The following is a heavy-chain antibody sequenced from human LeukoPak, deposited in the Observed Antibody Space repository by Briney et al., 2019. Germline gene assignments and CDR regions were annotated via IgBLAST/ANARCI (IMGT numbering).Heavy chain of an antibody. CDR2: MRYSGTT. Sequence: PSETLSLTCSVSGVSMNTAVHYWSWIRQLPGKGLEWIGYMRYSGTTYYNPSLKSRLTLSVDRSNSQFSLTLTSVTAADTAVYYCARYCSGSDCFPGTNYFDHWGRGTLVTVSS. D-gene: IGHD2-21*01. CDR1: GVSMNTAVHY. V-gene: IGHV4-31*03. J-gene: IGHJ4*02. CDR3: ARYCSGSDCFPGTNYFDH.